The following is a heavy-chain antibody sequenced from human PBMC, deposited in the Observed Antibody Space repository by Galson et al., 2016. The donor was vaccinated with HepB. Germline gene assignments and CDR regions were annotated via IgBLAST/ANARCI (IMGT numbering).Heavy chain of an antibody. Sequence: SLRLSCAASGFTFHTYDMSWVRQAPGKGLEWVSALSDSRDTTYSANSVKGRFTISRDISKSTLYLLINSLRADDTAVYYCAKGRRTNGGMDVWGQGTTVTVSS. D-gene: IGHD2-8*01. CDR1: GFTFHTYD. CDR3: AKGRRTNGGMDV. V-gene: IGHV3-23*01. CDR2: LSDSRDTT. J-gene: IGHJ6*02.